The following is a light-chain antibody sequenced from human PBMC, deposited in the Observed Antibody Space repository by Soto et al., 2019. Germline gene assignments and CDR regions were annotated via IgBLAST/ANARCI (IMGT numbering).Light chain of an antibody. CDR1: QSVSSN. Sequence: RVRTQNQDTRAVSPGERVTVXXGASQSVSSNLAWYQQKPGQAPSXLIYGAFTRATGIPARFSGSGSGTDFTLTISRLEPEDFAVYYCPQSGSSPASFGQGTKVDVK. V-gene: IGKV3-15*01. CDR3: PQSGSSPAS. J-gene: IGKJ1*01. CDR2: GAF.